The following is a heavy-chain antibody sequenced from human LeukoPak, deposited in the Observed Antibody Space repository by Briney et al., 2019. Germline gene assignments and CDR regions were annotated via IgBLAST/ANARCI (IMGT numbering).Heavy chain of an antibody. J-gene: IGHJ4*02. V-gene: IGHV3-7*05. CDR2: IKQYGSEK. CDR1: GFRFSSYW. Sequence: GGSLRLSCEASGFRFSSYWMSWVRQAPGKGLEWVATIKQYGSEKYYVDSVKGQFTISRDNAKKSLFLQMDSLRGEDTAVYYCARAAEISALDNWGQGTLVTVSS. D-gene: IGHD6-13*01. CDR3: ARAAEISALDN.